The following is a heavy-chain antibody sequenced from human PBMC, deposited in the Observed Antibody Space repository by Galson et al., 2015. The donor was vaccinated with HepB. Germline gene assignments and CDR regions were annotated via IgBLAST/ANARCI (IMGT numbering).Heavy chain of an antibody. CDR3: ARSLTVTPPPAKKYYFDN. CDR2: INPNSGGT. J-gene: IGHJ4*02. Sequence: SVKVSCKASGYTFTGYYMHWVRQAPGQGLEWMGWINPNSGGTNYAQKFQGRVTMTRDTSISTAYMELSRLRSDDTAVYYCARSLTVTPPPAKKYYFDNWGQGTLVTVSS. CDR1: GYTFTGYY. V-gene: IGHV1-2*02. D-gene: IGHD4-17*01.